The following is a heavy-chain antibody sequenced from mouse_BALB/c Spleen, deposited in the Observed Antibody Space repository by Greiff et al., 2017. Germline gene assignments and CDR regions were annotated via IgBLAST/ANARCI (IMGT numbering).Heavy chain of an antibody. D-gene: IGHD2-4*01. CDR2: IWAGGST. CDR3: ARDSMITTWGAWFAY. V-gene: IGHV2-9*02. J-gene: IGHJ3*01. Sequence: QVQLKESGPGLVAPSQSLSITCTVSGFSLTSYGVHWVRQPPGKGLEWLGVIWAGGSTNYNSALMSRLSISKDNSKSQVFLKMNSLQTDDTAMYYCARDSMITTWGAWFAYWGQGTLVTVSA. CDR1: GFSLTSYG.